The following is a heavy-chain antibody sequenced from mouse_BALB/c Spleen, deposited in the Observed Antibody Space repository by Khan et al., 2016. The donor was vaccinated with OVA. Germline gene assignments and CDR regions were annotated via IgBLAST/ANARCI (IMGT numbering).Heavy chain of an antibody. CDR3: ARVYGGDFDY. CDR2: ISYSGNT. Sequence: VQLKESGPGLVKPSQSLSLICTVTGYSITSDYAWNWIRQFPGNKLEWMGFISYSGNTNYNPSLKSRISIPRDTSKNQFFLQLNSVTTEDTATYYCARVYGGDFDYWGQGTTLTVSS. J-gene: IGHJ2*01. V-gene: IGHV3-2*02. CDR1: GYSITSDYA. D-gene: IGHD1-1*01.